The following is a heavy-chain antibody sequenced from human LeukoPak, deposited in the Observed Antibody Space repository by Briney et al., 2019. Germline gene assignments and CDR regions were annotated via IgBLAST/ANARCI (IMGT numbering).Heavy chain of an antibody. V-gene: IGHV4-59*05. Sequence: PSETLSLTCTVSGGSIRNYYWSWIRQPPGKGLEWIGSIYYSGSTYYNPSLKSRVTISVDTSKNQFSLKVRSVTAADTAVYYCARSRITMIVGRRGPTDYYYMDVWGKGTTVTISS. CDR3: ARSRITMIVGRRGPTDYYYMDV. D-gene: IGHD3-22*01. J-gene: IGHJ6*03. CDR2: IYYSGST. CDR1: GGSIRNYY.